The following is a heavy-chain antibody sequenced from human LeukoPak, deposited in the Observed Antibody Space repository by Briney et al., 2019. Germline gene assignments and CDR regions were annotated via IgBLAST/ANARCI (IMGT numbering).Heavy chain of an antibody. CDR1: GGSISSGGYS. J-gene: IGHJ4*02. CDR2: IYHSGST. V-gene: IGHV4-30-2*01. D-gene: IGHD5-24*01. Sequence: SETLSLTCAVSGGSISSGGYSWSWNRQPPGKGLEWIGYIYHSGSTYYNPSLKSRVTISVDRSKNQFSLKLSSVTAADTAVYYCASRDLRDDRRGYYFDYWGQGTLVTVSS. CDR3: ASRDLRDDRRGYYFDY.